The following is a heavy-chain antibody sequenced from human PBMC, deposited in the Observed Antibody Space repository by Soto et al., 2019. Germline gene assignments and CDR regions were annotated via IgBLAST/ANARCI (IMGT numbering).Heavy chain of an antibody. CDR2: IYYSGST. Sequence: SETLSLTCTVSGGYIRSGYYYWSWIRQPPGKGLEWIGYIYYSGSTYYNPSLKSRVTISVDTSKNQFSLKLSSVTAADTAVYYCARVGGPNYYGSGSYPSIDYWGQGTLVTVSS. CDR1: GGYIRSGYYY. CDR3: ARVGGPNYYGSGSYPSIDY. D-gene: IGHD3-10*01. J-gene: IGHJ4*02. V-gene: IGHV4-30-4*01.